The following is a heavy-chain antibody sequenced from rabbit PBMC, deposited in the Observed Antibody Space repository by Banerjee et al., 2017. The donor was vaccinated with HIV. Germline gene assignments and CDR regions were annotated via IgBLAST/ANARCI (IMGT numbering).Heavy chain of an antibody. CDR1: GFSFSSIYW. CDR3: ARDLGYDGAAGYGHDYSMNL. D-gene: IGHD6-1*01. Sequence: QSLEESGGDLVKPGASLTLTCTASGFSFSSIYWICWVRQAPGKGLEWIACIYIGSSGNTYYASWAKGRFTVSKTSSTTVPLQMTSLTAADTATYFCARDLGYDGAAGYGHDYSMNLWGQGHLVSVS. CDR2: IYIGSSGNT. J-gene: IGHJ4*01. V-gene: IGHV1S40*01.